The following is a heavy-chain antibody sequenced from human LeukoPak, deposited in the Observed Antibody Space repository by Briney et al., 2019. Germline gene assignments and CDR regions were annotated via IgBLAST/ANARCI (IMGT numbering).Heavy chain of an antibody. J-gene: IGHJ4*02. V-gene: IGHV3-23*01. CDR2: INENGVYT. D-gene: IGHD2-15*01. CDR1: GFPLRNYA. Sequence: PGGSLRLSCAASGFPLRNYAMSWVRQAPGKGLDWVSRINENGVYTYYADSVKGRFTISRDNPENTLYLHMSSLRAEDTAIYYCVRDFSCSGGSCPLFDYWGQGTLVTVSA. CDR3: VRDFSCSGGSCPLFDY.